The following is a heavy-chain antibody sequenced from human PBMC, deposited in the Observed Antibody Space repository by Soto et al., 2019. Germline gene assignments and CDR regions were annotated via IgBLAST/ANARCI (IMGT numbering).Heavy chain of an antibody. D-gene: IGHD3-22*01. CDR2: IYYSGST. CDR1: GGSISSGGYY. Sequence: QVQLQEWGPGLVKPSQTLSLTCTVSGGSISSGGYYWSWIRQHPGKVLEWIGYIYYSGSTYYNPSLKSRVTLSVDTSKNQFSLKLSSVTAADTAVYYCAREIVVVNLGAFDIWGQGTMVTVSS. CDR3: AREIVVVNLGAFDI. V-gene: IGHV4-31*03. J-gene: IGHJ3*02.